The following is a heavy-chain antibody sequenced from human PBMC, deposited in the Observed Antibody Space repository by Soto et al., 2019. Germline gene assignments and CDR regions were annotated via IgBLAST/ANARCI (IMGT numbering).Heavy chain of an antibody. Sequence: KPSETLSLTCTVSGAALSSGGYFYTWVRQPPGKGLEWLGYIYYSGGTNYNPSLKSRVTISLDKSKSQFSLKLNSVTAADTAVYYCARCFSGNYPSRPEEQYYFDSWGQGTLVTVSS. CDR2: IYYSGGT. J-gene: IGHJ4*02. D-gene: IGHD1-26*01. CDR3: ARCFSGNYPSRPEEQYYFDS. V-gene: IGHV4-61*08. CDR1: GAALSSGGYF.